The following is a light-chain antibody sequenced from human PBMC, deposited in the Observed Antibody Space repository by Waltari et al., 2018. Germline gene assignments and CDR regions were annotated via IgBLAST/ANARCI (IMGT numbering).Light chain of an antibody. CDR1: SSNIGANYD. CDR3: QSYDSSLNAYV. Sequence: QSVLTQPPSVSGAPGQRVTISCTGSSSNIGANYDVHWYQQPPGTAPKLLISANNNGLSGVPDRFSGSKSGTSASLAITGLQAEDEADYYCQSYDSSLNAYVFGPGTTVTVL. CDR2: ANN. V-gene: IGLV1-40*01. J-gene: IGLJ1*01.